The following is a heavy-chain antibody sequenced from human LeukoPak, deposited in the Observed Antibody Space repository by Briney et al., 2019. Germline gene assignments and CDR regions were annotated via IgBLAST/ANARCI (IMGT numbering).Heavy chain of an antibody. V-gene: IGHV3-23*01. CDR1: GITFSTYG. J-gene: IGHJ4*02. D-gene: IGHD1-26*01. Sequence: GGTLRLSCAASGITFSTYGMSWVRQAPGKGLEWVSAISGSGGSTYYADSVKGRVTISRDNSKNTLYLQVNSLRVEDTAVYYCAKDRLGAMMYFDFRGQGTLVTVSS. CDR2: ISGSGGST. CDR3: AKDRLGAMMYFDF.